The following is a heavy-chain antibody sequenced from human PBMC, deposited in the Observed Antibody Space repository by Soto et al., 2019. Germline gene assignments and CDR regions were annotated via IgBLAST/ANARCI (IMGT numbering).Heavy chain of an antibody. Sequence: SETLSLTCTVSGASISSSYWSCILQPPGKGLEWIGYIYNSGSTTYNPSLKSRVTISVDTSKNQFSLKLSSVTAADTAVYYCARRYSYGHFDYWGQGTLVTVSS. V-gene: IGHV4-59*08. J-gene: IGHJ4*02. CDR1: GASISSSY. D-gene: IGHD5-18*01. CDR2: IYNSGST. CDR3: ARRYSYGHFDY.